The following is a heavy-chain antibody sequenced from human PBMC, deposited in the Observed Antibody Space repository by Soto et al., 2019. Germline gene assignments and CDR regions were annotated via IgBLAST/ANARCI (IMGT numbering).Heavy chain of an antibody. Sequence: PSETLSLTCTVSGGSISSGDYYWIWIRQPPGKGLEWIGYIYYSGSTYYNPSLKSRVTISVDTSKNQFSLKLSSVTAADTAVYYCARGRFLEWLVFDYWGQGTLVTVSS. CDR3: ARGRFLEWLVFDY. CDR1: GGSISSGDYY. J-gene: IGHJ4*02. V-gene: IGHV4-30-4*01. D-gene: IGHD3-3*01. CDR2: IYYSGST.